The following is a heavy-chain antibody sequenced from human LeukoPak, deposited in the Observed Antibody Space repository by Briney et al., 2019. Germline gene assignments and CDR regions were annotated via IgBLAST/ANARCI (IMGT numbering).Heavy chain of an antibody. Sequence: GGSLRLSCAASGFTFSSYAMHWVRQAPGKGLEWVAVISYDGSNKYYADSVKGRFTISRDNSKNTLYLQMNSLRAEDTAVYYCARVPLGMGGGAPTYFDYWGQGTLVTVSS. CDR1: GFTFSSYA. J-gene: IGHJ4*02. CDR2: ISYDGSNK. CDR3: ARVPLGMGGGAPTYFDY. V-gene: IGHV3-30-3*01. D-gene: IGHD5-24*01.